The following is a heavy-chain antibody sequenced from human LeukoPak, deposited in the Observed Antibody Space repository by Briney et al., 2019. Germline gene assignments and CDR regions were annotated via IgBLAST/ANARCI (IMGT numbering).Heavy chain of an antibody. CDR3: AKDLRDIVVVVAATSINAFDI. V-gene: IGHV3-23*01. D-gene: IGHD2-15*01. CDR2: ISGSGDST. Sequence: GGSLRLSCVASGFTLRSYVMNWVRQTPGKGLEWVSSISGSGDSTFYADSVKGRFSISRDNSKNTLYLQMNSLRAEDTAVYYCAKDLRDIVVVVAATSINAFDIWGQGTMVTVSS. CDR1: GFTLRSYV. J-gene: IGHJ3*02.